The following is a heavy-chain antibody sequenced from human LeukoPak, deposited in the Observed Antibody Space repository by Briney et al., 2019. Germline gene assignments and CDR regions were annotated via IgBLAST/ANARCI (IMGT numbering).Heavy chain of an antibody. CDR3: ARSLTMVRAYDY. Sequence: GGSLRLSCAASGFTFSSYAMHWVRQAPGKGLEWVAVISYDGSNKYYADSVKGRLTISRDNSKNTLYLQMNSLRTEDTAVYYCARSLTMVRAYDYWGQGTLVTVSS. CDR1: GFTFSSYA. D-gene: IGHD3-10*01. V-gene: IGHV3-30*04. CDR2: ISYDGSNK. J-gene: IGHJ4*02.